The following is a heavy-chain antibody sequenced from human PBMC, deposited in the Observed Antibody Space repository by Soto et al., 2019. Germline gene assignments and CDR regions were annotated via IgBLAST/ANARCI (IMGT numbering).Heavy chain of an antibody. Sequence: AGSLRLSCAASGFTFSSYWMNWVRQAPGKGLEWVANIRQDGSGKYYVDSVKGRFTISRDNAKNSLYLQMNSLRPEDTAVYYCVRDGYNYDSSGYSESFGSWGPGTLVPVSS. CDR1: GFTFSSYW. J-gene: IGHJ4*02. V-gene: IGHV3-7*01. D-gene: IGHD3-22*01. CDR3: VRDGYNYDSSGYSESFGS. CDR2: IRQDGSGK.